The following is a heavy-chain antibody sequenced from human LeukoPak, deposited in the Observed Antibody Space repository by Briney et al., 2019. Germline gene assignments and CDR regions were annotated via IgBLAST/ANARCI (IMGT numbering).Heavy chain of an antibody. V-gene: IGHV3-21*04. CDR1: GFTFSSYS. CDR2: ISSSSSYI. CDR3: AKAGIFGVVIAYYYYMDV. D-gene: IGHD3-3*01. J-gene: IGHJ6*03. Sequence: GGSLRLSCAASGFTFSSYSMNWVRQAPGKGLEWVSSISSSSSYIYYADSVKGRFTISRDNAKNSLYLQMNSLRAEDTAVYYCAKAGIFGVVIAYYYYMDVWGKGTTVTVSS.